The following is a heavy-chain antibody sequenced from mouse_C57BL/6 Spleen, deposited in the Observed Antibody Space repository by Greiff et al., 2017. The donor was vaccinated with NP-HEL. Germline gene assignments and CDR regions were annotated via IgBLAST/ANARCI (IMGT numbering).Heavy chain of an antibody. V-gene: IGHV5-6*01. CDR1: GFTFSSYG. Sequence: EVMLVESGGDLVKPGGSLKLSCAASGFTFSSYGMSWVRQTPDKRLEWVATISSGGSYTYYPDSVKGRFTISRDNAKNTLYLQMSSLKSEDTAMYYCARDYYGSSYGWYFDVWGTGTTVTVSS. J-gene: IGHJ1*03. CDR3: ARDYYGSSYGWYFDV. CDR2: ISSGGSYT. D-gene: IGHD1-1*01.